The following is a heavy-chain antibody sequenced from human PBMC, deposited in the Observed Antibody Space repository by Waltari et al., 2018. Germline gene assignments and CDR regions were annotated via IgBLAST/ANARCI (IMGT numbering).Heavy chain of an antibody. D-gene: IGHD1-1*01. CDR1: GFTFSSYG. V-gene: IGHV3-30*18. CDR2: ISYDGSNK. Sequence: QVQLVESGGGVVQPGRSLRLSCAASGFTFSSYGMHWVRQAPGKGLEWVAVISYDGSNKYYADSVKGRFTISRDNSKNTLYLQMNSLRAEDTAVYYCAKDGVEEPRVAWNDFDYWGQGTLVTVSS. CDR3: AKDGVEEPRVAWNDFDY. J-gene: IGHJ4*02.